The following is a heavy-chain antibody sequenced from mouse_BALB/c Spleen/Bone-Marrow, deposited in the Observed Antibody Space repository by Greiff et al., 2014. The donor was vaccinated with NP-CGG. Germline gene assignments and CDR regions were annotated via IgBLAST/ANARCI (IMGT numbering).Heavy chain of an antibody. D-gene: IGHD2-4*01. CDR2: INSNGGST. CDR1: GFTFSSYG. V-gene: IGHV5-6-3*01. CDR3: ARRGIYYDYLYDTDY. Sequence: EVKLVESGGGLVQPGGSLKLSCAASGFTFSSYGMSWVRQTPDKRLELVATINSNGGSTYYPDSVKGRFTISRDNAKNTLYLQMSSLKSEDTAMYYCARRGIYYDYLYDTDYWGQGTSATVSS. J-gene: IGHJ4*01.